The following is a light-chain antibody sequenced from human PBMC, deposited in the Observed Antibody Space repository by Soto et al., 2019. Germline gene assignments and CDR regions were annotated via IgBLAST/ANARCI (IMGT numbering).Light chain of an antibody. Sequence: QSALTQPASVSGSPGQSITISCTGTSTDIGSDDFVSWYQQHPGKAPKLMIYEVTNRPSGVSNRFSGSKSGYTASLTSSGIHAEDEADYYCSSYSHYYTWVFGGGTKLTVL. CDR3: SSYSHYYTWV. CDR1: STDIGSDDF. V-gene: IGLV2-14*01. J-gene: IGLJ3*02. CDR2: EVT.